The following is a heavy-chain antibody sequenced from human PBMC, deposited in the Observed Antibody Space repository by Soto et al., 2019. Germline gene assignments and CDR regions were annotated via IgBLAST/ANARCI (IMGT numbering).Heavy chain of an antibody. V-gene: IGHV4-34*01. Sequence: SETLSLTCAVCGGSFSGYYWSWIRQPPGKGLEWIGEINHSGSTNYNPSLKSRVTISVDTSKNQFSLKLSSVTAADTAVYCCAGHMYYYDSSGYYFVGHGAPNYYYGMDVWGQGTTVTVSS. CDR1: GGSFSGYY. CDR3: AGHMYYYDSSGYYFVGHGAPNYYYGMDV. D-gene: IGHD3-22*01. J-gene: IGHJ6*02. CDR2: INHSGST.